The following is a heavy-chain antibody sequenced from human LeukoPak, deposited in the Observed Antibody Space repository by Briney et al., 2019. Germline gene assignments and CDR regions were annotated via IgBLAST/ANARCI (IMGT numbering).Heavy chain of an antibody. D-gene: IGHD1-26*01. Sequence: SQTLSLTCTLSGDFITSDAYSWSWIRQPAGMQLEWIGRIYTTGTTNYNPSLRSRVTMSIDTSKNQFSLKLSSVTAADTAVYYCARVLLVGAILDDFDYWGQGTLVTVSS. CDR2: IYTTGTT. CDR1: GDFITSDAYS. J-gene: IGHJ4*02. CDR3: ARVLLVGAILDDFDY. V-gene: IGHV4-61*02.